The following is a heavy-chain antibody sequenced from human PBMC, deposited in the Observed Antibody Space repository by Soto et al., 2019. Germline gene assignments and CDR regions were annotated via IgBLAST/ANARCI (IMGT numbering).Heavy chain of an antibody. CDR2: INQSGSP. Sequence: RLQQWGAGLLKPSETLSLTCAVYGGSLSAVYWTWIRQAPGKGLEWIGEINQSGSPTYNPSLRRRSPISVATSQNQFSLNLQSGMAADTAVYYCARLAATGLYWGQGTVVTVSS. D-gene: IGHD6-13*01. V-gene: IGHV4-34*01. CDR1: GGSLSAVY. CDR3: ARLAATGLY. J-gene: IGHJ4*02.